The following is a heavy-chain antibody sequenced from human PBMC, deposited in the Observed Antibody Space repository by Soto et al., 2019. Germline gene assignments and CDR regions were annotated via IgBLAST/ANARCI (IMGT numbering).Heavy chain of an antibody. CDR3: ARGVQQWPMPGNDY. Sequence: AETLSLTCAVYGWSFSGYYWIWIRQPPGKGLEWIGEINHSGSTNYNPSLKSRVTISVDTSKNQFSLKLSSVTAADTAVYYCARGVQQWPMPGNDYWGQGTLVTVSS. V-gene: IGHV4-34*01. J-gene: IGHJ4*02. CDR1: GWSFSGYY. D-gene: IGHD6-19*01. CDR2: INHSGST.